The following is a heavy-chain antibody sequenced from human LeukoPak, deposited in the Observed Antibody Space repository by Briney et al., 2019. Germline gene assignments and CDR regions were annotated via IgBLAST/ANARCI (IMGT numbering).Heavy chain of an antibody. J-gene: IGHJ4*02. V-gene: IGHV3-11*01. CDR2: VSSTGGDK. CDR3: ARGENGSFDH. D-gene: IGHD3-10*01. Sequence: GGSLRLSCTGSGVTFEDYYLSWIRQAPGKGLEWISYVSSTGGDKFYADPVKGRFTISRDNARNSLHMEMNDLIAEDTAFYYCARGENGSFDHWGQGTLVIVSS. CDR1: GVTFEDYY.